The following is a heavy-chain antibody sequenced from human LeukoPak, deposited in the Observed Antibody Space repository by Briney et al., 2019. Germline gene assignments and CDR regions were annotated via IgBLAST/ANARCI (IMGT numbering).Heavy chain of an antibody. D-gene: IGHD1-7*01. V-gene: IGHV3-23*01. J-gene: IGHJ4*02. CDR1: GFTFNNYA. Sequence: PGGSLRLSCAASGFTFNNYAMNWVRQAPGKGLEWVSSISGSGDSTQYADSVKGRFTISRDNSKNMQFLELNSLRAEDTAVYYCAKELTPRELLAHVDYWGRGTLVTVSS. CDR2: ISGSGDST. CDR3: AKELTPRELLAHVDY.